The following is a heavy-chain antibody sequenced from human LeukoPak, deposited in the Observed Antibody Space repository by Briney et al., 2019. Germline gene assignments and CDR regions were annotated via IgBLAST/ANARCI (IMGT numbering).Heavy chain of an antibody. CDR1: GFTVSSNY. V-gene: IGHV3-53*01. CDR2: MYSGGST. J-gene: IGHJ3*02. CDR3: AKAISSYAFDM. Sequence: SGGSLRLSCAVSGFTVSSNYMNWVRQAPGKGLEWVSVMYSGGSTYYADSVKGRFTISRDNSKNTLYLQMKSLRAEDTAIYYCAKAISSYAFDMWGQGTMVTVSS.